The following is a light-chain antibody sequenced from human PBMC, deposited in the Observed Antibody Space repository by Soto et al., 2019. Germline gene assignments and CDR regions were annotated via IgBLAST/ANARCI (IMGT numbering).Light chain of an antibody. V-gene: IGKV3-11*01. Sequence: EIVLTQSPATLSLSPGERATLSCRASQSVNSYLAWYQQKPGQAPRLLIYDASNMATGIPARLSGSGSGTDFTLTISSLEPEDCAVYYCQQRSNRPTFGQGTKVEIK. CDR3: QQRSNRPT. J-gene: IGKJ1*01. CDR2: DAS. CDR1: QSVNSY.